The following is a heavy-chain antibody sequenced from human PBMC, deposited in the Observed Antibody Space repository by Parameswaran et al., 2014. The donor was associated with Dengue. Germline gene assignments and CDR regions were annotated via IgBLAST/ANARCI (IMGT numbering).Heavy chain of an antibody. CDR2: INHSGST. Sequence: RWIRQPPGKGLEWIGEINHSGSTNYNPSLKSRVTISVDTSKNQFSLKLSSVTAADTAVYYCARGVLRYFDWLPNFDYWGQGTLVTVSS. V-gene: IGHV4-34*01. D-gene: IGHD3-9*01. J-gene: IGHJ4*02. CDR3: ARGVLRYFDWLPNFDY.